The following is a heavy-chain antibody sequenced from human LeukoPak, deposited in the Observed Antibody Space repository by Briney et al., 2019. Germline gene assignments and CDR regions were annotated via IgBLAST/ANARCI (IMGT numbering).Heavy chain of an antibody. Sequence: GGSLRLSCVASGITFSSYAVSWVRQAPEKGLDWVANIKQDGTDKYYVDSVKGRFTISRDNAKNLLYLQMNSLRAEDTAVYYCAREKLDTRGYVDYWGQGTLVTVSS. CDR1: GITFSSYA. V-gene: IGHV3-7*01. CDR3: AREKLDTRGYVDY. J-gene: IGHJ4*02. CDR2: IKQDGTDK. D-gene: IGHD3-22*01.